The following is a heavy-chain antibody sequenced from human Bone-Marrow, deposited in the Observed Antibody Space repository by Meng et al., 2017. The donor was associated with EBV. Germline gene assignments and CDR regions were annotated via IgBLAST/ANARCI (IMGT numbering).Heavy chain of an antibody. CDR2: INPGNGNT. CDR3: ARLDYFDY. CDR1: GFTFSSYG. J-gene: IGHJ4*02. V-gene: IGHV1-3*01. Sequence: QGPLVVAGGGVGQPGRSLRLSCAASGFTFSSYGMHWVRQAPGQRLEWMGWINPGNGNTKYSQKFQGRVTITRDTSASTAYMELSSLRSEDTAVYYCARLDYFDYWGQGTLVTVSS.